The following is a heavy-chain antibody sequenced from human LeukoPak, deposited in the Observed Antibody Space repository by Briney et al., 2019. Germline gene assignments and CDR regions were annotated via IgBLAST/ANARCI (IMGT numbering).Heavy chain of an antibody. Sequence: PGGSLRLSCAASGFTFTGYSMNWVRQAPGKGLEWVSSISSSSSYIYYADSVKGRFTISRDNAKNSLYLQMNSLRAEDTAVYYCARDYYGDYLFDYWGQGTLVTVSS. V-gene: IGHV3-21*01. CDR1: GFTFTGYS. D-gene: IGHD4-17*01. CDR2: ISSSSSYI. J-gene: IGHJ4*02. CDR3: ARDYYGDYLFDY.